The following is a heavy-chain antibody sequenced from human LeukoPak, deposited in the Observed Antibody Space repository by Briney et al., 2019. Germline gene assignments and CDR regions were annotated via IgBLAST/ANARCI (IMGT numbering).Heavy chain of an antibody. D-gene: IGHD2-2*01. CDR3: ARLTYCSSTSCYGGELDY. Sequence: SETLSLNCSVSGYSISSGYYWGWIRQPPGKGLEWIGSIYHSGSTYYNPSLKSRVTISVDTSKNQYSLKLSSVTAADTAVYYCARLTYCSSTSCYGGELDYWGQGTLVTVSS. CDR2: IYHSGST. CDR1: GYSISSGYY. J-gene: IGHJ4*02. V-gene: IGHV4-38-2*01.